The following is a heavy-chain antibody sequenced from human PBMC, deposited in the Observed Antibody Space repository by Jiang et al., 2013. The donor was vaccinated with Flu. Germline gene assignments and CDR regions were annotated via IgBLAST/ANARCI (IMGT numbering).Heavy chain of an antibody. V-gene: IGHV3-73*01. D-gene: IGHD1-26*01. J-gene: IGHJ6*02. CDR1: GFTFSGSA. Sequence: VQLLESGGGLAQPGGSLKLSCAASGFTFSGSAMHWVRQASGKGLEWVGRVRSKANSYATAYAASVKGRFTISRDDSKNTAYLQMNSLKTEDTAVYYCTTSGIVGATNYYYYYGMDVWGQGTTGHRLL. CDR3: TTSGIVGATNYYYYYGMDV. CDR2: VRSKANSYAT.